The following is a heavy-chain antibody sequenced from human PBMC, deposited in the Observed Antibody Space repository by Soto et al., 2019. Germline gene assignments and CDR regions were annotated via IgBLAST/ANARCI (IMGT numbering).Heavy chain of an antibody. CDR3: ASAAGNDYGDYLSGRDFDY. CDR2: TWNDGSNK. CDR1: GFTFSSYG. Sequence: ESGGGVVQPGRSLRLSCAASGFTFSSYGMHWVRQAPGKGLEWVAVTWNDGSNKFYAASVKGRFTISRDNSKNTVFLQMNSLRAEDTAVYYCASAAGNDYGDYLSGRDFDYWGQGTLVTVSS. D-gene: IGHD4-17*01. V-gene: IGHV3-33*01. J-gene: IGHJ4*02.